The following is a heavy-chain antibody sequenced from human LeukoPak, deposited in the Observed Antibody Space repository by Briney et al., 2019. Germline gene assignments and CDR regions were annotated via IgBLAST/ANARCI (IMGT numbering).Heavy chain of an antibody. CDR3: ANRGYGFDI. CDR2: ISSGSSYK. J-gene: IGHJ3*02. CDR1: GFTFSTYT. Sequence: PGRSLRLSCVASGFTFSTYTMNWIRQAPGRGLEWDSSISSGSSYKYYTDSVKGRFTISRDNAKQSLYLQINSLRAEDTAVYYCANRGYGFDIWGEGTMVSVCS. V-gene: IGHV3-21*01.